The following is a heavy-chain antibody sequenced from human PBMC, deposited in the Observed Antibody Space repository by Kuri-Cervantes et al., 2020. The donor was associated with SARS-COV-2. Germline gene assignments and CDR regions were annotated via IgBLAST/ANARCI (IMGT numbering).Heavy chain of an antibody. V-gene: IGHV1-18*01. D-gene: IGHD2-15*01. J-gene: IGHJ4*02. Sequence: ASVKVSCKASGYTFTSYGISWVRQAPGQGLEWMGWISAYNGNTKYAQKLQGRVTMTTDTSTSTAYMELRSLRSDDTAVYYCARGIVVVVAAMGYFDYWGQGTLVTVSS. CDR3: ARGIVVVVAAMGYFDY. CDR2: ISAYNGNT. CDR1: GYTFTSYG.